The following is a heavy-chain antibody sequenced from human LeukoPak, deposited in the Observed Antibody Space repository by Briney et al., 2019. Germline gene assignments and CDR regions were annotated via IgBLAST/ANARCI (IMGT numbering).Heavy chain of an antibody. CDR3: ARERGGGYSYDY. Sequence: ASVKVSCKASGYTFTSYDINWVRQATGQGLEWMGWMNPNSGNTGYAQKFQGRVTMTRNSSISTAYMELSSLRSEDTAVYYCARERGGGYSYDYWGQGTLVTVSS. CDR2: MNPNSGNT. D-gene: IGHD5-18*01. CDR1: GYTFTSYD. J-gene: IGHJ4*02. V-gene: IGHV1-8*01.